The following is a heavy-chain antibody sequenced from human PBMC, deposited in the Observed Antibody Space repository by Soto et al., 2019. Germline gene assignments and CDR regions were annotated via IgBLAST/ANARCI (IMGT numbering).Heavy chain of an antibody. D-gene: IGHD1-26*01. V-gene: IGHV3-23*01. CDR2: ISGSGGST. Sequence: GGSLRLSCAASGFTLSSYAMSWVRQAPGKGLEWVSAISGSGGSTYYADSVKGRFTISRDNSKNTLYLQMNSLRAEDTAVYYCAKARSGSYSAYYYYGMDVWGQGTTVTVSS. CDR3: AKARSGSYSAYYYYGMDV. J-gene: IGHJ6*02. CDR1: GFTLSSYA.